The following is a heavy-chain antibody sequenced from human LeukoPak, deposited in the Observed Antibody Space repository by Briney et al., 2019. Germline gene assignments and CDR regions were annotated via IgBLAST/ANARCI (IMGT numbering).Heavy chain of an antibody. CDR2: IYYSGST. D-gene: IGHD3-10*01. CDR3: ARQFGAFDAFDI. J-gene: IGHJ3*02. Sequence: PSETLSLTCTVSGGSISSYYWSWIRQPPGKGLEWIGYIYYSGSTNYNPSLKSRVTISVDTSKNQFSLKLSSVTAADTAVYYCARQFGAFDAFDIWGQGTMVTVCS. CDR1: GGSISSYY. V-gene: IGHV4-59*01.